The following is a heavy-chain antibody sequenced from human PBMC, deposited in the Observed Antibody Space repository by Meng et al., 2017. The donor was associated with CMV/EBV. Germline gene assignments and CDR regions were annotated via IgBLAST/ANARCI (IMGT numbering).Heavy chain of an antibody. Sequence: LQLQESGTGLVKPSETLSLPCTVSGGSTSSGSYYWGWIRQPPGKGLEWIGSIYYSGSTYYNPSLKSRVTISVDTSKNQFSLKLSSVTAADTAVYYCARDSAVAGVVDYWGQGTLVTVSS. CDR2: IYYSGST. J-gene: IGHJ4*02. CDR3: ARDSAVAGVVDY. D-gene: IGHD6-19*01. CDR1: GGSTSSGSYY. V-gene: IGHV4-39*07.